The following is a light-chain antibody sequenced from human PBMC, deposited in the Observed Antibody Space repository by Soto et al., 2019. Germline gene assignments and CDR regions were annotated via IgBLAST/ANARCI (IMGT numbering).Light chain of an antibody. J-gene: IGKJ2*01. V-gene: IGKV3-20*01. CDR1: QSFRGL. CDR2: DAS. Sequence: EVVLTQSPVTLSLSPGERATLSCRTSQSFRGLLAWYQQKPGQAPRLLIYDASSRATGIPDRFRGSGSGTDFTLTISRLEPEDFAVYYCHQFGSSPYTFGQGTKLEI. CDR3: HQFGSSPYT.